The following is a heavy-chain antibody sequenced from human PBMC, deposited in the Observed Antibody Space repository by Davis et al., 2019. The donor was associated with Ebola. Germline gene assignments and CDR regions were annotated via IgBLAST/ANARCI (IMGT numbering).Heavy chain of an antibody. CDR2: LYSGGST. Sequence: GESLKISCAASGFTVSNNYMSWVRQAPGKGLEWVSVLYSGGSTYYADSVKGRFTISRDNSKNTLYLQMNSLRADDTAVYYCVRDPALVVTGGGWFFGLWGRGTLVTVSS. CDR1: GFTVSNNY. D-gene: IGHD2-21*02. V-gene: IGHV3-53*01. J-gene: IGHJ2*01. CDR3: VRDPALVVTGGGWFFGL.